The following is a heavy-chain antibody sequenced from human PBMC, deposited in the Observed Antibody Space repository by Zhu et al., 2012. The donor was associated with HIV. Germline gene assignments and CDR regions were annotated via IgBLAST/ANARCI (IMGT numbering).Heavy chain of an antibody. V-gene: IGHV4-39*01. CDR1: GGSIRRDNNY. CDR3: ATYIYASGRTFDN. D-gene: IGHD3-10*01. Sequence: QVQLQESGPGLVKPSETLSLTCTVSGGSIRRDNNYWGWIRQPPGKGLEWIVSIYYSGNTYYNPSLKSRVTISVDTSKNQFSLKLSSVTAADTAIYYCATYIYASGRTFDNWGQGTLVTVSS. CDR2: IYYSGNT. J-gene: IGHJ4*02.